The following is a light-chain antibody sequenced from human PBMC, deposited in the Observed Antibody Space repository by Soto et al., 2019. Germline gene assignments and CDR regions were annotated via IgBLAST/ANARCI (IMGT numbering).Light chain of an antibody. CDR2: EGS. V-gene: IGLV2-23*01. CDR3: CSYAGSSTYV. CDR1: SSDVGSYNL. Sequence: QSALTQPASVSGSPGQSIPISCTGTSSDVGSYNLVSWYQQHPGKAPKLMIYEGSKRPSGVSNRFSGSKSGNTASLTISGLQAEDEDDYYCCSYAGSSTYVFGTGTKLTVL. J-gene: IGLJ1*01.